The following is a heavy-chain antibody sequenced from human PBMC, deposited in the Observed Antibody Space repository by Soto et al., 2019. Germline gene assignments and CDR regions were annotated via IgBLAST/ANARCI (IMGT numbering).Heavy chain of an antibody. J-gene: IGHJ4*02. V-gene: IGHV3-72*01. CDR3: GRAGFRSGDYTSTGIDH. D-gene: IGHD4-4*01. Sequence: EVKLVESGGDLVQPGGSLRLSCEASGFIFSDHYMDWARQPPGKGLEWVGRITHKDKSYSTDYAASVKGRFTISRDDSKNSIYLQMGSLKPEDTAVYYCGRAGFRSGDYTSTGIDHWGQGTHVTVSS. CDR2: ITHKDKSYST. CDR1: GFIFSDHY.